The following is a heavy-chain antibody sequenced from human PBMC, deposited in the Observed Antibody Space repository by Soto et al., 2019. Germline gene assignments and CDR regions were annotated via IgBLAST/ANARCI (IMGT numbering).Heavy chain of an antibody. CDR3: ARSGYSYGPNVD. V-gene: IGHV1-69*01. Sequence: QVQLEQSGPEVKKPGSSVKVSCKAARATFSSSGFSWVRQAPGQGLEWMGGFIPIFGTANYAPKFQGRVSMTADEFTTTAYMELSGLRSEDTAMYYCARSGYSYGPNVDWGHGTLVTVSS. J-gene: IGHJ4*01. CDR2: FIPIFGTA. CDR1: RATFSSSG. D-gene: IGHD5-18*01.